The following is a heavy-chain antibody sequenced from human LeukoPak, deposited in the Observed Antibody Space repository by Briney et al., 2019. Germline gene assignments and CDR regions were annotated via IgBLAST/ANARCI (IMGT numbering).Heavy chain of an antibody. CDR3: ARWLRYYDAFDI. Sequence: PSQTLSLTCTVSGGSISSGSYYWSWIRQPAGKGLEWIGRIYTSGSTNYNPSLKSRVTISVDTSKNQFSLKLSSVTAADTAVYYCARWLRYYDAFDIWGQGTVVTVSS. D-gene: IGHD5-12*01. V-gene: IGHV4-61*02. CDR2: IYTSGST. CDR1: GGSISSGSYY. J-gene: IGHJ3*02.